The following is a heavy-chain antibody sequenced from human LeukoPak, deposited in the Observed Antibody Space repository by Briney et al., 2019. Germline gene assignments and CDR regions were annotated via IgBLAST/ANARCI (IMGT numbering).Heavy chain of an antibody. CDR3: ARPNYYDSSGYYDGDY. D-gene: IGHD3-22*01. CDR1: GYTFTGYY. CDR2: INPNSGGT. Sequence: ASVKVSCKASGYTFTGYYMHWVRQAPGQGLEWMGWINPNSGGTNYAQKSQGRVTMTRDTSISTAYMELSRLRSDDTAVYYCARPNYYDSSGYYDGDYWGQGTLVTVSS. V-gene: IGHV1-2*02. J-gene: IGHJ4*02.